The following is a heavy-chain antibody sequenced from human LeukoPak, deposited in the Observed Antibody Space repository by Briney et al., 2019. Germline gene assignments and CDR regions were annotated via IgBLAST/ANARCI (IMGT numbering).Heavy chain of an antibody. CDR3: ARRDIVTTINT. CDR1: GGSISSSSYY. D-gene: IGHD5-12*01. V-gene: IGHV4-39*01. CDR2: IFYSGTT. Sequence: SETLSLTCTVSGGSISSSSYYWAWIRQPPGKGLEWIGSIFYSGTTFYNPSLKSRVTIFVDTSKNQFSLKLNSVTAADTAVYYCARRDIVTTINTWGQGTLVTSPQ. J-gene: IGHJ4*02.